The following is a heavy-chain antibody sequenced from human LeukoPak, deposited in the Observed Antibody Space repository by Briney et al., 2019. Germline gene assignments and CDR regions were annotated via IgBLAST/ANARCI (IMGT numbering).Heavy chain of an antibody. Sequence: SETLSLTCAVSGDSISSSDSWSWVSQPPGKGLEWIGEIYHSGSTNYNPSLKSRVTISVDKSKNQFSLKLSSVTAADTAVYYCARAPRGFDPWGQGTLVTVSS. CDR1: GDSISSSDS. V-gene: IGHV4-4*02. J-gene: IGHJ5*02. CDR2: IYHSGST. CDR3: ARAPRGFDP.